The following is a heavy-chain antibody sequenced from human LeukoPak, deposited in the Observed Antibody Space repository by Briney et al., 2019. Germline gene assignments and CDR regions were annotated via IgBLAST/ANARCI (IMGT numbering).Heavy chain of an antibody. CDR1: GFSFNTYS. J-gene: IGHJ4*02. CDR3: AKAPVTTCSGAYCYPFDY. V-gene: IGHV3-23*01. D-gene: IGHD2-15*01. CDR2: ISGSGSSR. Sequence: GGSLRLSCTTSGFSFNTYSMSWVRQAPGKGLEWVSAISGSGSSRYYADSVKGRFTISRDNSKNTLYLQMNSLRAGDAAVYYCAKAPVTTCSGAYCYPFDYWSQGTLVTVSS.